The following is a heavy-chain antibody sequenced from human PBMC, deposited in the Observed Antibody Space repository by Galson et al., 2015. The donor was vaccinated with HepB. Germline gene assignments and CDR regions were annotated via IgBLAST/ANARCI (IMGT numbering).Heavy chain of an antibody. J-gene: IGHJ3*02. Sequence: SLRLSCAASGFTFSNYYMSWIRQAPGKGLEWVSYISSSGSTTYCADSVKGRFTISRDNAKNSLYLQMNSLRAEDTAVYYCARDTEYSSGWYHNDIWGQGTMVTVSS. V-gene: IGHV3-11*01. D-gene: IGHD6-19*01. CDR1: GFTFSNYY. CDR3: ARDTEYSSGWYHNDI. CDR2: ISSSGSTT.